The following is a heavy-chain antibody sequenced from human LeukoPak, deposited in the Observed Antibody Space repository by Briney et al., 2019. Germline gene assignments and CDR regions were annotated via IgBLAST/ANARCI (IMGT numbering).Heavy chain of an antibody. D-gene: IGHD6-19*01. V-gene: IGHV6-1*01. Sequence: SQTLSLTCAISGDSVSSNSAAWNWIRQSPSRGLEWLGRTYYRSEWYNDYAISVTSRISINPDTSKNQFSPQLNSVTPEDTAVYYCARESQGYGSGWYNGYLDHWGQGTLVTVSS. J-gene: IGHJ4*02. CDR1: GDSVSSNSAA. CDR2: TYYRSEWYN. CDR3: ARESQGYGSGWYNGYLDH.